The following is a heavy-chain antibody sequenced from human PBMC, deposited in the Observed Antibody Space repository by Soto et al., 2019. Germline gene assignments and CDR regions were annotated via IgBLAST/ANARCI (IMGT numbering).Heavy chain of an antibody. V-gene: IGHV3-48*02. Sequence: PGGSLRLSCAASGFTFNTYIMNWVRQAPGRGLEWLSYISSRSSTISYADSVKGRFSISRDNAKNSLFLQMNSLRDEDTAVYYSAREGFWSGYQEYWGQGTLVTVSS. CDR2: ISSRSSTI. CDR1: GFTFNTYI. D-gene: IGHD3-3*01. CDR3: AREGFWSGYQEY. J-gene: IGHJ4*02.